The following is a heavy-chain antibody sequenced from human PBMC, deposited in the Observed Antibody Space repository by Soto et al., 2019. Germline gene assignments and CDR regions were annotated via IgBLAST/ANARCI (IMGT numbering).Heavy chain of an antibody. J-gene: IGHJ6*03. CDR1: GYTFTSYD. D-gene: IGHD6-6*01. CDR3: ARAPRGLYSSSSYQRDYSYYYMDV. V-gene: IGHV1-8*01. CDR2: MNPNSGNT. Sequence: ASVKVSCKASGYTFTSYDINWVRQATGQGLEWMGWMNPNSGNTGYAQKFQGRVTMTRNTSISTAYMELSSLRSEDTAVYYCARAPRGLYSSSSYQRDYSYYYMDVWGKGTTVTVSS.